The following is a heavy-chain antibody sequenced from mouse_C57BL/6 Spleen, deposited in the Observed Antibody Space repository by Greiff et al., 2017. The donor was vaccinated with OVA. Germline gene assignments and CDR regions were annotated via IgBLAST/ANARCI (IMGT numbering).Heavy chain of an antibody. CDR2: INPSNGGT. D-gene: IGHD1-1*01. CDR3: ARSGGFTTVVAWDY. Sequence: VKLKQPGTELVKPGASVKLSCKASGYTFTSYWMHWVKQRPGQGLEWIGNINPSNGGTNYNEKFKSKATLTVDKSSSTAYMQLSSLTSEDSAVYYCARSGGFTTVVAWDYWGQGTTLTVSS. CDR1: GYTFTSYW. V-gene: IGHV1-53*01. J-gene: IGHJ2*01.